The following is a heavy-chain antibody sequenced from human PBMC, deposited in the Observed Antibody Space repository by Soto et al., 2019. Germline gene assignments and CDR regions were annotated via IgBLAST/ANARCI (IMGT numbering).Heavy chain of an antibody. D-gene: IGHD6-13*01. CDR2: IGIDGDP. CDR3: ARAAAGGAYFDL. V-gene: IGHV3-13*05. J-gene: IGHJ4*02. CDR1: GFTFSEYD. Sequence: GGSLRLSCAASGFTFSEYDMHWVRQPTGKGLEWVSGIGIDGDPNYPDSVKGRFTISRENAKNSLYLQTNSLRAGDTAVYYCARAAAGGAYFDLWGQGTLVTVSS.